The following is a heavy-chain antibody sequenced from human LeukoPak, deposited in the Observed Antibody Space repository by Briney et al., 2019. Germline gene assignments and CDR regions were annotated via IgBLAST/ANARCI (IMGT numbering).Heavy chain of an antibody. CDR2: IYHSGNT. Sequence: PSETLSLTCTVSGYSLSSGYYWGWIRQPPGKGLEWIASIYHSGNTYYNPSLKSRVTISVDTSKNQFSLKLSSVTAADTAVYYCARVWSTMYYYGSGGWAYFDYWGQGTLVTVSS. CDR1: GYSLSSGYY. D-gene: IGHD3-10*01. V-gene: IGHV4-38-2*02. CDR3: ARVWSTMYYYGSGGWAYFDY. J-gene: IGHJ4*02.